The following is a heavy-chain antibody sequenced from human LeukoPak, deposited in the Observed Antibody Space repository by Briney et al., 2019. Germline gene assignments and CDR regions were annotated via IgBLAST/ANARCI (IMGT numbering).Heavy chain of an antibody. CDR2: ISGSGGST. D-gene: IGHD1-26*01. J-gene: IGHJ4*02. Sequence: GGSLRLSCAASGFTFSSYAMSWVRQAPGKGLEWVSAISGSGGSTYYADSVKGRFTISRDNSKNTLYLQMNSLRAEDAAVYFCTTWVGAHFDFWGQGTLVTVSS. V-gene: IGHV3-23*01. CDR3: TTWVGAHFDF. CDR1: GFTFSSYA.